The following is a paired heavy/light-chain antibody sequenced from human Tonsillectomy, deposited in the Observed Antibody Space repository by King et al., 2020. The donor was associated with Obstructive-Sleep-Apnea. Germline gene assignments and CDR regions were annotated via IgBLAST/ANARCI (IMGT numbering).Light chain of an antibody. CDR1: SSNIGAGYD. V-gene: IGLV1-40*01. CDR3: QSYDNSLSAYV. Sequence: QSVLRQPPSVSGAPGQRVTISCTGSSSNIGAGYDVHWYQQLPGTAPKLLIYGNDYRPSGVPDRFSGSKSGTSVSLAITGLQAEDEADYYCQSYDNSLSAYVFGPGTKVTVL. CDR2: GND. J-gene: IGLJ1*01.
Heavy chain of an antibody. J-gene: IGHJ4*02. V-gene: IGHV3-9*01. D-gene: IGHD2-2*01. CDR1: GFTFDDYA. Sequence: EVQLVESGGGLVQAGRSLRLSCAASGFTFDDYAMHWVRQAPGKGLEWVSGISWNSDNIGYADSVKGRFTLSRDNAKNSLYLQMNSLRAEDTALYYCAKGGVEIVVPGMDFWDYWGQGTLVTVSS. CDR3: AKGGVEIVVPGMDFWDY. CDR2: ISWNSDNI.